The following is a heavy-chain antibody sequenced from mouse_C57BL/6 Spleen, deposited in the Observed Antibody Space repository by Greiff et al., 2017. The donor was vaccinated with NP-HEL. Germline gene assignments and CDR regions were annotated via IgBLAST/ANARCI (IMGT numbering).Heavy chain of an antibody. Sequence: VQLQQSGAELARPGASVKLSCKASGYTFTSYGISWVKQRTGQGLEWIGEIYPRSGNTYYNEKFKGKATLTADKYSSTAYMELSSLTSEDSAGYFGERKGGSNQYYYAVDYWGQGTSVTVSA. J-gene: IGHJ4*01. CDR1: GYTFTSYG. CDR2: IYPRSGNT. D-gene: IGHD1-1*01. CDR3: ERKGGSNQYYYAVDY. V-gene: IGHV1-81*01.